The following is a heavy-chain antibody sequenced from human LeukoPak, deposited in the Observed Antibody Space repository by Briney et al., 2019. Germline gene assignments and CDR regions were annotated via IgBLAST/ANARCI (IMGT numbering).Heavy chain of an antibody. J-gene: IGHJ4*02. Sequence: ASVKVSCKASGYTFTSYDINWVRQATGQGLEWMGWMNPNSGNTGYAQKFQGRVTVTRNTSISTAYMELSSLRSEDTAVYYCARYDYGDLELDYWGQGTLVTVSS. D-gene: IGHD4-17*01. V-gene: IGHV1-8*01. CDR3: ARYDYGDLELDY. CDR1: GYTFTSYD. CDR2: MNPNSGNT.